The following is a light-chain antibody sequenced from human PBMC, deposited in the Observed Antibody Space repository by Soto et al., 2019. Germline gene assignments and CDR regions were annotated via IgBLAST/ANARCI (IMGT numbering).Light chain of an antibody. CDR2: EVS. CDR1: SSDVGGYNY. V-gene: IGLV2-14*01. Sequence: QSVLTQPASVSGSPGQSITISCTGTSSDVGGYNYVSWYQQHPGKAPKLMIYEVSNRPSGVSNRFSGSKSGTTASLTISGLQAEDEADYYCSSYTSSSTPLVFGTGTKLTVL. CDR3: SSYTSSSTPLV. J-gene: IGLJ1*01.